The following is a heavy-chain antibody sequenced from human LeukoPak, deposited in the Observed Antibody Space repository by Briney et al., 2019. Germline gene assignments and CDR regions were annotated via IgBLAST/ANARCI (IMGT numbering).Heavy chain of an antibody. CDR2: ISSSGSTI. V-gene: IGHV3-48*03. CDR3: ARAPGSGWYVNYFDY. D-gene: IGHD6-19*01. Sequence: GGSLRLSCAASGFTFSSYEMNWVRQAPGKGLEWVSYISSSGSTIYYADPVKGRFTISRDNAKNSLYLQMNSLRAEDTAVYYCARAPGSGWYVNYFDYWGQGTLVTVSS. J-gene: IGHJ4*02. CDR1: GFTFSSYE.